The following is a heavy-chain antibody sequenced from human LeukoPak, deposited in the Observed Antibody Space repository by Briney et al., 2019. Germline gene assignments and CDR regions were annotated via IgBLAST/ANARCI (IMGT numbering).Heavy chain of an antibody. J-gene: IGHJ4*02. CDR2: ISGSGGST. D-gene: IGHD3-22*01. Sequence: GGSLRLSCAASGFTFDDYAMSWVRPAPGKGLEWVSAISGSGGSTYYADSVKGRFTISRDNSKNTLYLQMNSLRAEDTAVYYCAKGRGNAYDSSGYPFDYWGQGTLVTVSS. CDR3: AKGRGNAYDSSGYPFDY. CDR1: GFTFDDYA. V-gene: IGHV3-23*01.